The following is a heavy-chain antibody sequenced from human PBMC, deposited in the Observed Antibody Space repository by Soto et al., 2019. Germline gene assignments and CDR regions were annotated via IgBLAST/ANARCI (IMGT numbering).Heavy chain of an antibody. D-gene: IGHD6-13*01. Sequence: SETLSLTCTVFGGPISSSYWSWIRQPPGKGLEWIGHIYIRGSPNYNPSLKSRVTISLDMSKNHFSLKLSSVTAADTAVYYCVRGGIAAADPEGLASRAQGTLVTVSS. J-gene: IGHJ4*02. CDR1: GGPISSSY. V-gene: IGHV4-4*08. CDR2: IYIRGSP. CDR3: VRGGIAAADPEGLAS.